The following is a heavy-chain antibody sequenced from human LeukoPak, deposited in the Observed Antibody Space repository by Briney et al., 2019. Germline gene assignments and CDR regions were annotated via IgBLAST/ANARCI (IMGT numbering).Heavy chain of an antibody. CDR1: GFTLSSYS. V-gene: IGHV3-64*02. Sequence: GGSLVLSCAASGFTLSSYSMHWVRQAPGKGLEYVSVISSDGDNTYYADSVKGRFTISRDNSKNTLYLQMNSLRAEDTAVYYCARTEYISSPPTYYFDYWGQGTLDTVSS. D-gene: IGHD6-13*01. CDR2: ISSDGDNT. J-gene: IGHJ4*02. CDR3: ARTEYISSPPTYYFDY.